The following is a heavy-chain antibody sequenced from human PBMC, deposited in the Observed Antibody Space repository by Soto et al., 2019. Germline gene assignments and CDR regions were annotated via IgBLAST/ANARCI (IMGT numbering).Heavy chain of an antibody. CDR1: GFTFSSYA. J-gene: IGHJ6*02. D-gene: IGHD3-3*01. CDR3: AKGITIIGVPYYYGMDV. CDR2: ISGGGSTP. Sequence: GVSLRLSCAASGFTFSSYAMSWVRQAPGKGLECVSAISGGGSTPYYADSVKGRFTISRDKSKNRLYLQMNSLRAEDTAVCYCAKGITIIGVPYYYGMDVWGQGTTVTVSS. V-gene: IGHV3-23*01.